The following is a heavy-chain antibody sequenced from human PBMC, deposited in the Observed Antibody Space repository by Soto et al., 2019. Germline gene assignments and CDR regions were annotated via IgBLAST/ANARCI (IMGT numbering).Heavy chain of an antibody. J-gene: IGHJ4*02. D-gene: IGHD2-21*02. CDR2: FDPEDGET. Sequence: ASVKVSCKVSGYTLTELSMHWVRQAPGKGLEWMGGFDPEDGETIYAQKFQGRVTMTEDTSTDTAYMELSSLRSEDTAVYYCARTVVVTAPPTYYFDYWGQGTLVTVSS. V-gene: IGHV1-24*01. CDR1: GYTLTELS. CDR3: ARTVVVTAPPTYYFDY.